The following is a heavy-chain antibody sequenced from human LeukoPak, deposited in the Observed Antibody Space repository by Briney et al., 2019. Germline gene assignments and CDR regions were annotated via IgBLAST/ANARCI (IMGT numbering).Heavy chain of an antibody. J-gene: IGHJ6*03. V-gene: IGHV3-23*01. D-gene: IGHD2-15*01. CDR2: ISGSGGST. Sequence: GGSLRLSCAASGFTFSSYGMSWVRQAPGKGLEWVSAISGSGGSTYYAACGKGRFTISRDNSNNTLYPQMNSLRAEDTAIYICAKDGGTYPYFLDVWGKGTTVVVSS. CDR3: AKDGGTYPYFLDV. CDR1: GFTFSSYG.